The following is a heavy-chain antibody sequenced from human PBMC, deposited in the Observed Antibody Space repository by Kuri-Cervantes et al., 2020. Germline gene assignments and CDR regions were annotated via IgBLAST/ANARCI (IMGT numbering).Heavy chain of an antibody. CDR1: GFTFSSYW. CDR3: ARDPMRPGGWYSGSPDY. D-gene: IGHD6-19*01. Sequence: GGSLRLSCAASGFTFSSYWMSWVRQAPGKGLEWVANIKQDGSETYYVDSVAGRFTISRDNAKNSLDLQMNSLRAEDTAVYYCARDPMRPGGWYSGSPDYWGQGTLVTVSS. CDR2: IKQDGSET. J-gene: IGHJ4*02. V-gene: IGHV3-7*01.